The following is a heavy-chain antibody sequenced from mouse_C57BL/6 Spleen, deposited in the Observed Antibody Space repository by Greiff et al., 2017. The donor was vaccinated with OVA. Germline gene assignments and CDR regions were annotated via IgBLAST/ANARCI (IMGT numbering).Heavy chain of an antibody. V-gene: IGHV5-16*01. CDR1: GFTFSDYY. CDR3: ARDRDNYGSSPFAY. Sequence: EVQLQESEGGLVQPGSSMKLSCTASGFTFSDYYMAWVRQVPEKGLEWVANINYDGSSTYYLDSLKSRFIISRDNAKNILYLQMSSLKSEDTATYYCARDRDNYGSSPFAYWGQGTLVTVSA. J-gene: IGHJ3*01. CDR2: INYDGSST. D-gene: IGHD1-1*01.